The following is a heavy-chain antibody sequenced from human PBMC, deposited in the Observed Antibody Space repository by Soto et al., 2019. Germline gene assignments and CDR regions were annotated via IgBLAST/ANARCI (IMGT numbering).Heavy chain of an antibody. CDR2: IYYSGST. Sequence: QVQLQESGPGLVKPSQTLSLTCTVSGGSISSGGYYWSWIRQHPGKGLEWIGYIYYSGSTYYNPSLKSRVTISVDTSKNQFSLKLSSVTAADTAVYYCARTFPLWFGELFHAFDIWGQGTMVTVSS. V-gene: IGHV4-31*03. CDR3: ARTFPLWFGELFHAFDI. CDR1: GGSISSGGYY. D-gene: IGHD3-10*01. J-gene: IGHJ3*02.